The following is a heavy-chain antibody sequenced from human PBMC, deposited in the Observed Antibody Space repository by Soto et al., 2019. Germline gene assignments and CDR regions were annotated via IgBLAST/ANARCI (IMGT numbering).Heavy chain of an antibody. CDR3: ARAKFNFESYGSTITTHFDL. CDR1: GDTFASYG. V-gene: IGHV1-69*17. Sequence: QVQLVQSGAEVKRPGSSVKVSCSASGDTFASYGISWVRQAPGQGLEWLGGIIPDSAITKFAQKFQDRITFNSDSSLSTTYIALSSLSSDDTAVYYCARAKFNFESYGSTITTHFDLWGPGTPVTVSS. D-gene: IGHD3-16*01. J-gene: IGHJ4*02. CDR2: IIPDSAIT.